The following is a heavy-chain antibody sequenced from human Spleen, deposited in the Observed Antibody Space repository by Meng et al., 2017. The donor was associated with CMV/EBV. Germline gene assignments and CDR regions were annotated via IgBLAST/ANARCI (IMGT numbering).Heavy chain of an antibody. CDR1: GYTFTSYD. CDR3: ARAIGGGVIPPYWFDP. J-gene: IGHJ5*02. V-gene: IGHV1-8*01. Sequence: ASVKVSCKASGYTFTSYDINWVRQATGQGLEWMGWMNPNSGNTGYAQKFQGRVTMTRNTSISTAYMELSSLRSEDTAVYYCARAIGGGVIPPYWFDPWGQGTLVTVSS. CDR2: MNPNSGNT. D-gene: IGHD3-16*01.